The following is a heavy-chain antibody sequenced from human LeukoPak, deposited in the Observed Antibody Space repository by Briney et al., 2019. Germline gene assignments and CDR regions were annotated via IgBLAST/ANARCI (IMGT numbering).Heavy chain of an antibody. V-gene: IGHV4-34*01. CDR3: ARDTNGWYKVFDY. Sequence: SETLSLTCAVSGASFSGFYWSWIRQLPGKGLEWIGQIDHSGGTIYNPSLKSRVTMSLDTSKNQFSLKLSSVTAADTAMYYCARDTNGWYKVFDYWGQGTLATVSS. D-gene: IGHD6-19*01. CDR1: GASFSGFY. J-gene: IGHJ4*02. CDR2: IDHSGGT.